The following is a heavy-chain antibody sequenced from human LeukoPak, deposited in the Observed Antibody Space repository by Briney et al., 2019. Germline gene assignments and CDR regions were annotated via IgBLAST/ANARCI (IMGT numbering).Heavy chain of an antibody. D-gene: IGHD3-10*01. Sequence: GGSLRLSCAASGFTFSSYSMNSVRQAPGKGLEWVSPISSSSSYIHYADSVKGRFTISRDNAKNSLYLQMNSLRAEDTAVYYCARVTTTYYYGSGPDAFDIWGQGTMVTVSS. J-gene: IGHJ3*02. CDR1: GFTFSSYS. CDR3: ARVTTTYYYGSGPDAFDI. CDR2: ISSSSSYI. V-gene: IGHV3-21*01.